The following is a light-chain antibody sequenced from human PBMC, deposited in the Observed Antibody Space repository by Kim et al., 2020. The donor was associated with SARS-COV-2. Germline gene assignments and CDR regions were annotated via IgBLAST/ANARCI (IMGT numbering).Light chain of an antibody. CDR1: QSVLYSSNNKNY. J-gene: IGKJ3*01. Sequence: DIVMTQSPDSLAVSLGERATINCKSSQSVLYSSNNKNYLAWYQQKPGQPPKLLIYWASTRESGVPDRFSDSGSGTDFTLTFSNLQAEDVAVYYCHQYYRAPRTFGPGTKVDIK. CDR2: WAS. V-gene: IGKV4-1*01. CDR3: HQYYRAPRT.